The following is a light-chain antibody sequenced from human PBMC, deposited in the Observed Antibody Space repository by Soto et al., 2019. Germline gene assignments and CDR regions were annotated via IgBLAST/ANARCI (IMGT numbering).Light chain of an antibody. Sequence: DIQLTQSPSTLSASVGDRVTITCRASQNIGTWLAWYQHRPGEGPKLLIHDASTLESGVPSRFSGVGSATEYSLTINSLESGDSGTYHCQQYATYSPSTFGQGTTVEIK. J-gene: IGKJ1*01. CDR2: DAS. CDR3: QQYATYSPST. V-gene: IGKV1-5*01. CDR1: QNIGTW.